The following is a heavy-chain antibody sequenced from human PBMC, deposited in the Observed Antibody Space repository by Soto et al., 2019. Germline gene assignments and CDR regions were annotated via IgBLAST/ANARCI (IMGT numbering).Heavy chain of an antibody. D-gene: IGHD3-22*01. J-gene: IGHJ4*02. V-gene: IGHV4-39*01. Sequence: SETLSLTCTVSGGSISSSSYYWGWIRQPPGRGLEWIGSIYYSGSTYYNPSLKSRVTISVDTSKNQFSLKLSSVTAADTAVYYCARITQYYITKIVVVITPEYYFDYWGQGTLVTVSS. CDR3: ARITQYYITKIVVVITPEYYFDY. CDR2: IYYSGST. CDR1: GGSISSSSYY.